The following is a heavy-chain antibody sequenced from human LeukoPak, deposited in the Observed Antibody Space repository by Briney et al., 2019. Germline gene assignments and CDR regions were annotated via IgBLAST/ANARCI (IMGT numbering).Heavy chain of an antibody. CDR1: GGSFSGYY. V-gene: IGHV4-34*01. CDR2: INHSGST. Sequence: SETLSLTCAVYGGSFSGYYWSWIRQPPGKGLEWIGEINHSGSTNYNPSLKSRVTIPVDTSKNQFSLKLSSVTAADTAVYYCARRLTPSFDYWGQGTLVTVSS. CDR3: ARRLTPSFDY. J-gene: IGHJ4*02.